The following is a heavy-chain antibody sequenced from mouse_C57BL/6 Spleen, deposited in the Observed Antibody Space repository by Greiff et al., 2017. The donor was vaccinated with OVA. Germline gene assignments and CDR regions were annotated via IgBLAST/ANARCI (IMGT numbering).Heavy chain of an antibody. CDR2: IDPSDSET. V-gene: IGHV1-52*01. D-gene: IGHD2-1*01. Sequence: QVQLQQPGAELVRPGSSVKLSCKASGYTFTSYWMHWVKQRPIQGLEWIGNIDPSDSETHYNQKFKDKATLTVDKSSSTAYMQLSSLTSEDSAVYYCARRNYGNYGGYFDVWGTGTTVTVSS. CDR3: ARRNYGNYGGYFDV. J-gene: IGHJ1*03. CDR1: GYTFTSYW.